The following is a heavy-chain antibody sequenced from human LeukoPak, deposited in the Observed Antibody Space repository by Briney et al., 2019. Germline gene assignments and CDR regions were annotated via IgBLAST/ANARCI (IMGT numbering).Heavy chain of an antibody. J-gene: IGHJ6*02. CDR1: GYSFTSFW. D-gene: IGHD2-15*01. V-gene: IGHV5-51*01. CDR2: IYPDDSDT. CDR3: ARHKWVVSYYYGMDV. Sequence: GESLKISCKGSGYSFTSFWIAWVRQIPGKGLEWMGIIYPDDSDTRYSPSFQGQVTISADKSISTAYLQWSSLKASDTAMYFCARHKWVVSYYYGMDVWGQGTTVTVSS.